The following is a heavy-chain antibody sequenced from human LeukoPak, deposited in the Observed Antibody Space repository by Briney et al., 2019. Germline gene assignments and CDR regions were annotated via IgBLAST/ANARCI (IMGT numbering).Heavy chain of an antibody. CDR3: ARAAYFYDGSGYYLGD. CDR1: GYTFTDYY. J-gene: IGHJ4*02. V-gene: IGHV1-2*06. CDR2: INPNSGGT. D-gene: IGHD3-22*01. Sequence: ASVKVSCKASGYTFTDYYMHWVRQAPGQGLEWMGRINPNSGGTNYAQKFQARVTMTRDTSISTAYMELSRLRSDDTALYYCARAAYFYDGSGYYLGDWGQGTLVTVSS.